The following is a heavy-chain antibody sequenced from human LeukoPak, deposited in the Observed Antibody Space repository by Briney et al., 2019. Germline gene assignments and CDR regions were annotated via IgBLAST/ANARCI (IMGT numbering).Heavy chain of an antibody. CDR1: GYTFTSYD. CDR3: ARAQFGFWSGYPAGGY. J-gene: IGHJ4*02. D-gene: IGHD3-3*01. Sequence: ASVKVSCKASGYTFTSYDFNWVRQATGQGLEWMGWMNPNSGNTGYAQKFQGRVTMTRNTSISTAYMELSSLRSEDTAVYYCARAQFGFWSGYPAGGYWGQGTLVTVSS. CDR2: MNPNSGNT. V-gene: IGHV1-8*01.